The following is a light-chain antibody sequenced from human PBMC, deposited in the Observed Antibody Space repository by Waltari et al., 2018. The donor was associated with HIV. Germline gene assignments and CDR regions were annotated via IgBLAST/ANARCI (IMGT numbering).Light chain of an antibody. CDR3: CSYAGSYTRV. CDR1: SSDVGGYNY. V-gene: IGLV2-11*01. J-gene: IGLJ3*02. CDR2: DVS. Sequence: QSALTQPRSVSGSPGQSVTISCTGTSSDVGGYNYVSWYQHHPGTAPKLMIYDVSKRPSGVPDRFSGSKSGNTASLTISGLQAEDEADYYCCSYAGSYTRVFGGGTKLTVL.